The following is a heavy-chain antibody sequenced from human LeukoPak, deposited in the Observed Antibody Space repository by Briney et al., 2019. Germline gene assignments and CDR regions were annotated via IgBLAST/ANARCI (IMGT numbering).Heavy chain of an antibody. CDR3: ARDRSAAPPDY. CDR1: GGAITNYY. Sequence: SETLSLTCGVSGGAITNYYWNWIRQAPGKGLEWLGYIYYTGSTTYNPSVKSRITISLDTSKKQISLKLRSVTAADTAVYYCARDRSAAPPDYWGQGTLVTVSS. D-gene: IGHD6-13*01. J-gene: IGHJ4*02. V-gene: IGHV4-59*01. CDR2: IYYTGST.